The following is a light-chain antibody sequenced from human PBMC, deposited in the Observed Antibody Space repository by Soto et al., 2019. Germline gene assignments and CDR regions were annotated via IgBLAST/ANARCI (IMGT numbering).Light chain of an antibody. Sequence: DIVMTQSPDSLAVSLGERATINCKSSQSVLYSSDNKNFLAWYQQKPGQPPKMLIYLASTRGPGVPDRFSGSGSGTDFTLIISSLQAEDVAVYYCQQYDSTPRTFGQGTRVEIK. CDR2: LAS. J-gene: IGKJ1*01. CDR3: QQYDSTPRT. CDR1: QSVLYSSDNKNF. V-gene: IGKV4-1*01.